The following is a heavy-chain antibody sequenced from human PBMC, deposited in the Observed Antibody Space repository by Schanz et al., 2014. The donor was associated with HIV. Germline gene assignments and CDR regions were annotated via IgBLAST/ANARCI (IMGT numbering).Heavy chain of an antibody. CDR2: IKSDGSST. CDR1: GFTFSTYR. Sequence: EVRLVESGGTSVQPGGSLRLSCAASGFTFSTYRMNWVRQAPGKGLVWVSRIKSDGSSTSYADSVKGRFTISRDNAKNTLYLQMNSLRAEDTAVYYCASLETGATYYYYYYMDVWGQGTTVTVSS. CDR3: ASLETGATYYYYYYMDV. J-gene: IGHJ6*02. V-gene: IGHV3-74*02. D-gene: IGHD7-27*01.